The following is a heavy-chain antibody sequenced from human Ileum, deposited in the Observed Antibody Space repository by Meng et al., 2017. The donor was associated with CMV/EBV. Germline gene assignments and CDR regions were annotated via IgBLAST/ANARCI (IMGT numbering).Heavy chain of an antibody. J-gene: IGHJ3*02. D-gene: IGHD2-2*01. CDR3: ARTVVPAANGDAFAI. CDR1: GFSFTSYW. V-gene: IGHV5-51*01. CDR2: IYPGDSDT. Sequence: GGPLRPSGKGSGFSFTSYWFGWVRQMPGKGREWMGIIYPGDSDTRYSPSFQGQVTISADKSIRNAHLQWSSLKATETDMYDCARTVVPAANGDAFAIWGQGKTV.